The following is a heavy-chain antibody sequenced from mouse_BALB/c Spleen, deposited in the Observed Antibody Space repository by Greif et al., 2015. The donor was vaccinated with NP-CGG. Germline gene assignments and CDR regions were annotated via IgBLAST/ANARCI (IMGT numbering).Heavy chain of an antibody. V-gene: IGHV2-6-2*01. CDR2: IWSDGST. J-gene: IGHJ4*01. Sequence: VKVVESGPDLVAPSQSLSITCTVSGFSLTSYGVHWVRQPPGKGLEWLVVIWSDGSTTYNSALKSRLSISKDNSKSQVFLKMNSLQTDDTAMYYCARHHYGSSYYYAMDYWGQGTSVTVS. D-gene: IGHD1-1*01. CDR1: GFSLTSYG. CDR3: ARHHYGSSYYYAMDY.